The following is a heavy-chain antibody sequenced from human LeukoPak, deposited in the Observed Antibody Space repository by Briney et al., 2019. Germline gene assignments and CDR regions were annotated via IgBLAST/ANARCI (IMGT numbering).Heavy chain of an antibody. CDR3: ARGFLGGYDY. J-gene: IGHJ4*02. V-gene: IGHV3-21*01. CDR2: ISSSSSYI. Sequence: RGSLRLSCAASGFTFSSYSMDWVRQAPGKGLEWVSSISSSSSYIYYADSVKGRFTISRDNAKNSLYLQMNSLRAEDTAVYYCARGFLGGYDYWGQGTLVTVSS. CDR1: GFTFSSYS. D-gene: IGHD5-12*01.